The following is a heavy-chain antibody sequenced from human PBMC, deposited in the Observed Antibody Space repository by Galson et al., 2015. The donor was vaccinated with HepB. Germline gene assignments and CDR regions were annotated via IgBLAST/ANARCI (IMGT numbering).Heavy chain of an antibody. V-gene: IGHV3-33*01. CDR3: ARDPGYVWGSDAFDI. CDR1: GFTFSSYG. Sequence: SLRLSCAASGFTFSSYGMHWVRQAPGKGLEWVAVIWYDGSNKYYADSVKGRFTISRDNSKNTLYLQVNSLRAEDTAVYYCARDPGYVWGSDAFDIWGQGTMVTVSS. CDR2: IWYDGSNK. J-gene: IGHJ3*02. D-gene: IGHD3-16*01.